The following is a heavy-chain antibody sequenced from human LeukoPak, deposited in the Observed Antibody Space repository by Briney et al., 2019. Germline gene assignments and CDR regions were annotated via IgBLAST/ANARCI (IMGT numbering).Heavy chain of an antibody. J-gene: IGHJ4*02. D-gene: IGHD2-15*01. Sequence: ASVKVSCKASGYTFTSYGISWVRQAPGQGLEWMGWISAYNGNTNYAQKLQGRVTMTTDTSTSTVYMELRSLRSDDTAVYYCARLGYCSGGSCYPDDYWGQGTLVTVSS. CDR1: GYTFTSYG. CDR2: ISAYNGNT. CDR3: ARLGYCSGGSCYPDDY. V-gene: IGHV1-18*01.